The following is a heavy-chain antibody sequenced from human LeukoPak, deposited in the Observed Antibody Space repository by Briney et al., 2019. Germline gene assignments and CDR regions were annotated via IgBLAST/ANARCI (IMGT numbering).Heavy chain of an antibody. J-gene: IGHJ2*01. Sequence: ASVKVSCKASGYTFTSYYMHWVRQAPGQGLEWMGIINPSGNSTSYAQKFQGRVTMTRDTSTSTVYVELSSLRSEDTAVYYCAKDRKVVTPPRYFDLWGRGTLVTVSS. V-gene: IGHV1-46*01. CDR3: AKDRKVVTPPRYFDL. D-gene: IGHD4-23*01. CDR2: INPSGNST. CDR1: GYTFTSYY.